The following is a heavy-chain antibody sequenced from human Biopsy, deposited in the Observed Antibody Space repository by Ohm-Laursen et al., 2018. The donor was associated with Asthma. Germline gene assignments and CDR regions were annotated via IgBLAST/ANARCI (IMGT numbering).Heavy chain of an antibody. V-gene: IGHV4-59*07. Sequence: SDTLSLTCPVSGGSISSDYWSWLRQSPGKGLEWIGYIHNSGNTNYNPSLKSRVTISLDTSKNHFSLRLSFVTAADTAVYFCARRQGRGIQLWSLDPWGQGILVTVSS. J-gene: IGHJ5*02. CDR1: GGSISSDY. CDR3: ARRQGRGIQLWSLDP. D-gene: IGHD5-18*01. CDR2: IHNSGNT.